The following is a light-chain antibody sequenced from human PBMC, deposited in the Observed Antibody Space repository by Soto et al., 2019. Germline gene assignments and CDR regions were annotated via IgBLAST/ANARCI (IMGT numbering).Light chain of an antibody. V-gene: IGKV4-1*01. J-gene: IGKJ2*01. CDR3: QQYYSTPYT. CDR1: QSVLYSSTNKNY. CDR2: WAS. Sequence: DIVLTQSPDSLAVSLGERATINCKSSQSVLYSSTNKNYLAWYQQKPGQPPKLLIYWASTRESGVPDRFSGSGSGTDFTPAISSLQAEDVAVYYCQQYYSTPYTVGQGTKLQLK.